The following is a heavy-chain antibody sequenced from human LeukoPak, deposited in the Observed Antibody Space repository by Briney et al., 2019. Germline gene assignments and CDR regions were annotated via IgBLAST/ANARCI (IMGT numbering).Heavy chain of an antibody. V-gene: IGHV1-69*13. J-gene: IGHJ6*02. CDR2: IIPIFGTA. CDR1: GGTFISYA. CDR3: ARGFYQSGRRPDYYYYGMDV. Sequence: ASVKVSCKASGGTFISYAISWVRQAPGQGLEWMGGIIPIFGTANYAQKFQGRVTITADESTSTAYMELSSLRSEDTAVYYCARGFYQSGRRPDYYYYGMDVWGQGTTVTVSS. D-gene: IGHD5-12*01.